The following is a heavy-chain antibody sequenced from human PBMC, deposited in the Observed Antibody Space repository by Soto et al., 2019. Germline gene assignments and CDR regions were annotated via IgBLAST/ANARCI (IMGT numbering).Heavy chain of an antibody. CDR1: GGSISSSSYY. J-gene: IGHJ6*03. CDR2: IYYSGST. CDR3: ARRHDGPDDGFMDV. V-gene: IGHV4-39*01. D-gene: IGHD3-10*01. Sequence: PSETLSLTCTVSGGSISSSSYYWGWIRQPPGKGLEWIGSIYYSGSTYYNPSLKSRVTISVDTSKNQFSLKLSSVTAADTAVYYCARRHDGPDDGFMDVWGKGTTVTVSS.